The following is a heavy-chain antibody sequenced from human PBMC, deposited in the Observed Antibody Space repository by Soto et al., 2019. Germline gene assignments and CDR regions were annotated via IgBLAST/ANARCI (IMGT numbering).Heavy chain of an antibody. D-gene: IGHD1-1*01. Sequence: PGGSLRLSCAASGFTFSSYAMSWVRQAPGKGLEWVSAISGSGGSTYYADSVKGRFTISRDNSKNTLYLQMNSLRAEDTAVYYCAKGKSPQLELGPVDDYWGQGTLVTVSS. CDR3: AKGKSPQLELGPVDDY. CDR2: ISGSGGST. V-gene: IGHV3-23*01. CDR1: GFTFSSYA. J-gene: IGHJ4*02.